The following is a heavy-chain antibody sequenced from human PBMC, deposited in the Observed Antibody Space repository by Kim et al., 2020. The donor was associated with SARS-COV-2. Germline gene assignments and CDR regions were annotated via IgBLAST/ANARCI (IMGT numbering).Heavy chain of an antibody. CDR3: ARGRKYYDSSGYPIRYYYYYYVMDV. CDR1: GFTFSSYD. Sequence: GGSLRLSCAASGFTFSSYDMHWVRQATGKGLEWVSAIGTAGDTYYPGSVKGRFTISRENAKNSLYLQMNSLRAGDTAVYYCARGRKYYDSSGYPIRYYYYYYVMDVWGQGTAVTVSS. CDR2: IGTAGDT. J-gene: IGHJ6*02. V-gene: IGHV3-13*01. D-gene: IGHD3-22*01.